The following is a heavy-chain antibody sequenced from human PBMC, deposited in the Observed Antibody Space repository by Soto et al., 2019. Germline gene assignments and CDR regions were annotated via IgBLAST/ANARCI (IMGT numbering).Heavy chain of an antibody. CDR2: INGDGRST. CDR1: GFTFSSYW. CDR3: ASRVEYDTIGQVN. D-gene: IGHD6-6*01. V-gene: IGHV3-74*01. Sequence: GGSLRLSCAASGFTFSSYWMHWVRQAPGKGLVWVSRINGDGRSTSYADSVQGRFTISRDNARKTLFLQMNSLRAEDTAVYYCASRVEYDTIGQVNWGQGTLVTVSS. J-gene: IGHJ4*02.